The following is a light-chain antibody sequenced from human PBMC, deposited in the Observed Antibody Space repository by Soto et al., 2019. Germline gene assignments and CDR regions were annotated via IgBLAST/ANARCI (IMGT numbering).Light chain of an antibody. CDR2: GAS. CDR1: QSVSTRY. V-gene: IGKV3-20*01. Sequence: ESLLTQSPGTLSLSPGERATLSCRASQSVSTRYLAWYHQKPGQAPRLLIYGASIRATGNPDRFSGSGSGTDFTLTISRLEPEDFAVYYCHQFGSSPPAFTCGQGTKLEI. CDR3: HQFGSSPPAFT. J-gene: IGKJ2*01.